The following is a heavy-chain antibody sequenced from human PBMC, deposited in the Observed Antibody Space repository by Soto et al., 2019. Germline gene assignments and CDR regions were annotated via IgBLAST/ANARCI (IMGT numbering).Heavy chain of an antibody. V-gene: IGHV1-8*02. D-gene: IGHD5-18*01. CDR1: GYSFTAYY. J-gene: IGHJ3*02. Sequence: GASVKVSCKASGYSFTAYYIQWVRQATGQGLEWMGWMNPNSGNTGYAQKFQGRVTMTRNTSISTAYMELSSLRSEDTAVYYCARVAYSYGYYAFDIWGQGTMVTVSS. CDR3: ARVAYSYGYYAFDI. CDR2: MNPNSGNT.